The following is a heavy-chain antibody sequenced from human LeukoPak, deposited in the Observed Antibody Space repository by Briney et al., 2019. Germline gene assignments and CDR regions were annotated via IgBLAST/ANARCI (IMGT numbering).Heavy chain of an antibody. V-gene: IGHV3-74*01. CDR1: GFTFSNYW. J-gene: IGHJ4*02. Sequence: PGGSLRLSCAASGFTFSNYWMHWVRQAPGKGPVWVSRIKSDGSSTRFADSVQGRFTISRDNGKNTLYLQMNSLRAEDTAVYYCACIAVAGTGSDYWGQGTPVTVSS. D-gene: IGHD6-19*01. CDR2: IKSDGSST. CDR3: ACIAVAGTGSDY.